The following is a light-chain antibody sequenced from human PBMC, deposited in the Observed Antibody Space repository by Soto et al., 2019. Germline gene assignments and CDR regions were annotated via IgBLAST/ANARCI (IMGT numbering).Light chain of an antibody. V-gene: IGLV2-14*01. CDR1: SSDVGGYNY. CDR2: GVS. Sequence: QSVLTQPASVSGSPGQSITISCTETSSDVGGYNYVSWYQHHPGKAPKLMIYGVSNRPSGISNRFSGSKSGSTASPTISGLQDEDEADYYCGSFTSGSTYVFGKGTKVTVL. CDR3: GSFTSGSTYV. J-gene: IGLJ1*01.